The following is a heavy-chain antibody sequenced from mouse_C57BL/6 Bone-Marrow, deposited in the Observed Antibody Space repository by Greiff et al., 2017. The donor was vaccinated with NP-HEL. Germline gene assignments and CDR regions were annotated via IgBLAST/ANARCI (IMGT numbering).Heavy chain of an antibody. V-gene: IGHV1-76*01. CDR1: GYTFTDYY. CDR2: IYPGSGNT. J-gene: IGHJ1*03. D-gene: IGHD5-2*01. Sequence: VQLQQSGAELVRPGASVKLSCKASGYTFTDYYINWVKQRPGQGLEWIARIYPGSGNTYYNEKFKGKATLTAEKSSSTAYMQLSSLTSEDSAVYFCARRRPIYGLWYFDVWGTGTTVTVSS. CDR3: ARRRPIYGLWYFDV.